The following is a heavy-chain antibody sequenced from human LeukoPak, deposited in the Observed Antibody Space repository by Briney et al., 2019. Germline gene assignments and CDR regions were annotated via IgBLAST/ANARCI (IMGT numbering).Heavy chain of an antibody. CDR1: GFTFSTSG. D-gene: IGHD3-10*01. Sequence: PGGSLRLSCAASGFTFSTSGMSWVRQAPGKGLEWVAGLSDSGGGTNYADSVKGRFTISRDNAKNTLYLQMNSLRAEDTAVYFCAKRGVVIRVILVGFHKEAYYFDSWGQGALVTVSS. CDR2: LSDSGGGT. CDR3: AKRGVVIRVILVGFHKEAYYFDS. J-gene: IGHJ4*02. V-gene: IGHV3-23*01.